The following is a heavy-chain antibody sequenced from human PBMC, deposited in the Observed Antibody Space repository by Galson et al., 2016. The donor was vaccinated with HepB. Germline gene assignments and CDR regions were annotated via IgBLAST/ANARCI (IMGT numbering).Heavy chain of an antibody. J-gene: IGHJ6*02. V-gene: IGHV3-13*01. CDR2: IGTAGDT. D-gene: IGHD2-2*01. CDR1: GFTFSNYN. CDR3: ARGYCSNTSCREAAYYSFCMAV. Sequence: SLRLSCAASGFTFSNYNMHWVRQSTGKGLEWVSGIGTAGDTNYSGSVKGRFTISRENGKNSFYLQMNNLRAGDTAVYYCARGYCSNTSCREAAYYSFCMAVWGQGTTVTVSS.